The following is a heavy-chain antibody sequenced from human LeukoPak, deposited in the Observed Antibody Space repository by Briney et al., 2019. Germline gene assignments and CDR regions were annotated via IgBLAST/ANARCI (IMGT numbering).Heavy chain of an antibody. CDR3: ARDLRAMGDFDY. D-gene: IGHD5-18*01. CDR1: GYTFTSYD. V-gene: IGHV1-18*01. J-gene: IGHJ4*02. Sequence: ASVKVSCKASGYTFTSYDINWVRQATGQGLEWMGWMNPNNGNTNYAQKLQGRVTMTTDTSTSTAYMELRSLRSDDTAVYYCARDLRAMGDFDYWGQGTLVTVSS. CDR2: MNPNNGNT.